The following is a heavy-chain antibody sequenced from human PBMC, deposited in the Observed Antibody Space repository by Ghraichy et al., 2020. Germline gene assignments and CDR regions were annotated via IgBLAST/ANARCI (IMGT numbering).Heavy chain of an antibody. CDR2: IYDTGGT. D-gene: IGHD6-19*01. J-gene: IGHJ6*02. Sequence: ESLNITCTVFGGSISTYHWIWIRQPAGQGLEWMGRIYDTGGTYYNPSLNSRVSISVDTAKNQFSLRLTSVTAADTAVYYCESVNFLVAGTESMDVWGQGTTVTVSS. CDR1: GGSISTYH. CDR3: ESVNFLVAGTESMDV. V-gene: IGHV4-59*08.